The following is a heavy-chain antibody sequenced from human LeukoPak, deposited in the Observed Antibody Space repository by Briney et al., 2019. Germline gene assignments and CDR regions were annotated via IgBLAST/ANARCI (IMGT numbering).Heavy chain of an antibody. J-gene: IGHJ3*02. Sequence: PGGSLRLSCAASGFTFSNYGMNWVRQAPGKGLEWVSFTDTSGNYIYYGDSVKGRFTISRDNAKNLVFLQMNGLRAEDTAVYYCARGRSITLLRGVAMSDGFDIWGQGAMVAVSS. V-gene: IGHV3-21*01. CDR2: TDTSGNYI. CDR3: ARGRSITLLRGVAMSDGFDI. D-gene: IGHD3-10*01. CDR1: GFTFSNYG.